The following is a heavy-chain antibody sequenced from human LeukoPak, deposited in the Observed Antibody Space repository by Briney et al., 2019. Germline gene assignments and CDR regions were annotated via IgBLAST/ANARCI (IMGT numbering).Heavy chain of an antibody. CDR2: ISAYNGNT. CDR1: GYTFTSYG. D-gene: IGHD5-12*01. V-gene: IGHV1-18*01. CDR3: ARGWPRGYSGYDPSLSFDY. J-gene: IGHJ4*02. Sequence: ASVTVSCKASGYTFTSYGISWVRQAPGQGLEWMGWISAYNGNTNYAQKFQGRVTITRNTSISTAYMELSSLRSEDTAVYYCARGWPRGYSGYDPSLSFDYWGQGTLVTVSS.